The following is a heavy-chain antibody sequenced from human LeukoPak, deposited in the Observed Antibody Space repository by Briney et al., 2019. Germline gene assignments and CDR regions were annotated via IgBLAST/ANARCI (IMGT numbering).Heavy chain of an antibody. Sequence: GRSLRLSCAASGFSFGTYGMHWVRQAPGKGLEWVAIIWYDGSNKYYADSVKGRFTISRDNAKNSLYLQMNSLRAEDTAVYYCSDVSGSYWGQGTLVTVSS. CDR2: IWYDGSNK. CDR3: SDVSGSY. CDR1: GFSFGTYG. V-gene: IGHV3-33*03. J-gene: IGHJ4*02. D-gene: IGHD3-10*01.